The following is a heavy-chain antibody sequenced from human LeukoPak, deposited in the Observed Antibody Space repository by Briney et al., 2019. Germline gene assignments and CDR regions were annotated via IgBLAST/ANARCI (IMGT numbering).Heavy chain of an antibody. CDR1: GYIFTGYY. Sequence: ASVKVSCKASGYIFTGYYMHWVRQAPGQGLEWMGWINPNSGGTNYAQKFQGRVTMTRDTSISTAYMELSRLRSDDTAVYYCARVGGPVVTSFGYWGQGTLVTVSS. V-gene: IGHV1-2*02. CDR2: INPNSGGT. D-gene: IGHD4-23*01. CDR3: ARVGGPVVTSFGY. J-gene: IGHJ4*02.